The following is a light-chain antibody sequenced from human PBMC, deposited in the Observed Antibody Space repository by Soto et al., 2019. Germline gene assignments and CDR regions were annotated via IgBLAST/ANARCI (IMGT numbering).Light chain of an antibody. CDR1: QDISNY. J-gene: IGKJ3*01. CDR2: DAS. CDR3: QQYDNLLPFT. V-gene: IGKV1-33*01. Sequence: DIQMTQSPSSLSASVGDRVTITCQASQDISNYLNWYQQKPGKAPKLLIYDASNLETGVPSRFSVSGSGTDFTFPISSLQPEDIATYYCQQYDNLLPFTFGPRTKVDIK.